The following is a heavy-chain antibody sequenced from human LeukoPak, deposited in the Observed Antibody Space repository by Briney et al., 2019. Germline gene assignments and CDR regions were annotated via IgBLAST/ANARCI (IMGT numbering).Heavy chain of an antibody. Sequence: SETLSLTCTVSGYSISSGYYWGWIRQPPGKGLEWIGSIYHSGSTYYNPSLKSRVTISVDTSKNQFSLKLSSVTAADTAVYYCARESSSGWSDYYYYYMDVWGKGTTVTVSS. CDR1: GYSISSGYY. J-gene: IGHJ6*03. CDR3: ARESSSGWSDYYYYYMDV. V-gene: IGHV4-38-2*02. CDR2: IYHSGST. D-gene: IGHD6-19*01.